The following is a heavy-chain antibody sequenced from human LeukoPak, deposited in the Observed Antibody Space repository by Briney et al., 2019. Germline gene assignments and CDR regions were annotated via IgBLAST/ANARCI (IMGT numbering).Heavy chain of an antibody. J-gene: IGHJ4*02. CDR2: IIPIFSVA. D-gene: IGHD1-14*01. CDR1: GGTFSSYA. Sequence: SVKVSCKTSGGTFSSYAISWLRQAPGQGLEWMGRIIPIFSVANYAQKFQGRVTITADKSTSTAYMELSSLRSEDTAVYYCASELITSNRQNYFDYWGQGTLVTVSS. CDR3: ASELITSNRQNYFDY. V-gene: IGHV1-69*04.